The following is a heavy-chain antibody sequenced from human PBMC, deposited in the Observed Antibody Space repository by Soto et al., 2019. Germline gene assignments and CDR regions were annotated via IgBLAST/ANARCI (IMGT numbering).Heavy chain of an antibody. D-gene: IGHD5-18*01. J-gene: IGHJ5*02. V-gene: IGHV4-61*03. CDR3: ARGAGFSYASTWFDI. CDR2: IYYPGST. CDR1: GTSVDRGTYL. Sequence: SETLSLTWTLFGTSVDRGTYLSGWIRQAPGKGLEWVGHIYYPGSTNYNPSLNNRVTISVDTSKNHFSLQLTSVTAADTTVYYCARGAGFSYASTWFDIWGQGTLVTVSS.